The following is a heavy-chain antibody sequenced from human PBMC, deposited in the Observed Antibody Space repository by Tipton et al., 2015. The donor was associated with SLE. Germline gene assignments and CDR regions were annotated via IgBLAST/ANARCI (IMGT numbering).Heavy chain of an antibody. CDR2: IYYSGNT. CDR1: GGSISSSSYY. V-gene: IGHV4-39*01. CDR3: ARPGPVELDAFDI. D-gene: IGHD5-24*01. Sequence: LRLSCTVSGGSISSSSYYWGWIRQPPGKGLEWIGSIYYSGNTYYNPSLKSRVTISVDTSKNQFPLKLSSVTATDTAVYYCARPGPVELDAFDIWGQGTMVTVSS. J-gene: IGHJ3*02.